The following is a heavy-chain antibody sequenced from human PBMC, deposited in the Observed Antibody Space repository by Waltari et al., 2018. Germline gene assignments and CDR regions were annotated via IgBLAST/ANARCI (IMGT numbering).Heavy chain of an antibody. CDR1: GGSISSHY. J-gene: IGHJ4*02. CDR3: AKEEVYDSKNFHY. Sequence: QVQLQESGPGLVKPSETLSLTCTVSGGSISSHYWSWIRQPPGKGLEWIGYIYYSGGTNTNPSLNSRGTISVDTSKNQFSLKLSSVTAADTAVYYFAKEEVYDSKNFHYWGQGTLVTVSS. D-gene: IGHD3-22*01. V-gene: IGHV4-59*11. CDR2: IYYSGGT.